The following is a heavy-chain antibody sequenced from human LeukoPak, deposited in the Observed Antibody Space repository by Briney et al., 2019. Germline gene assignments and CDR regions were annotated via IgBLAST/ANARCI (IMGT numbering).Heavy chain of an antibody. CDR1: GGSFSGYY. D-gene: IGHD3-3*01. Sequence: SETLSLTCAVYGGSFSGYYWSWIRQPPGKGLEWIGEINHSGSTNYNPSLKSRVTISVDTSKNQFSLKLSSVTAADTAVHYCAREDYDDSGVWYFDLWGRGTLVTVSS. V-gene: IGHV4-34*01. CDR3: AREDYDDSGVWYFDL. J-gene: IGHJ2*01. CDR2: INHSGST.